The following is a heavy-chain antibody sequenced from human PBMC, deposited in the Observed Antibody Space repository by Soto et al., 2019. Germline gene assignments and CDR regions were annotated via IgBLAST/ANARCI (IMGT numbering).Heavy chain of an antibody. D-gene: IGHD6-13*01. Sequence: GGSLRLSCAASGFTFRSYPMTWARQAPGKGLEWVSSIGFSDGDRHYADSVKGRFTIFRDNSENTLFLQMNSLRAEDTALYYCAKYSVAGSRYFDYWGQGTLVTVSS. CDR2: IGFSDGDR. CDR1: GFTFRSYP. J-gene: IGHJ4*02. CDR3: AKYSVAGSRYFDY. V-gene: IGHV3-23*01.